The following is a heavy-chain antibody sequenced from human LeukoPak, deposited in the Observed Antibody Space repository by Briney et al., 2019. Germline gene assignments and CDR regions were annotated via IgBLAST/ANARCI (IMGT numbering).Heavy chain of an antibody. D-gene: IGHD6-19*01. Sequence: PGGSLRLSCAASGFTFSNYGMHWVRQAPGKGLEWVALTLLNGNNNYYADSVKGRSTIYRDNSKNTLYLQMNSLRPEDTAVYSCARDRLEALAGTRGFDYWGQGILVTVSS. CDR3: ARDRLEALAGTRGFDY. CDR1: GFTFSNYG. J-gene: IGHJ4*02. V-gene: IGHV3-30*02. CDR2: TLLNGNNN.